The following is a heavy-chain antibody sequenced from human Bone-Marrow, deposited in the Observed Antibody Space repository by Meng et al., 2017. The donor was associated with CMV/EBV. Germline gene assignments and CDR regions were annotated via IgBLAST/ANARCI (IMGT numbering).Heavy chain of an antibody. CDR3: ARHYSGAGFSEWYFDY. CDR1: GYSFPTYW. J-gene: IGHJ4*02. V-gene: IGHV5-51*01. Sequence: GESLKISCKGSGYSFPTYWIGWVRQMPGKGLQWMGVINPTDSDTKYSPSFEGQVTISADKSISTAFLQWSSLRASDTAMYYCARHYSGAGFSEWYFDYWGQGTLVTGSS. D-gene: IGHD3-3*01. CDR2: INPTDSDT.